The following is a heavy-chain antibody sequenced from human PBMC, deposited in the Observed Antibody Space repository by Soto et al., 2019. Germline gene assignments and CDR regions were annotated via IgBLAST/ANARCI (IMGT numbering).Heavy chain of an antibody. D-gene: IGHD6-25*01. CDR2: IYHSGTT. CDR1: GGSISSGGDS. J-gene: IGHJ5*02. Sequence: SETLSLTCAVFGGSISSGGDSWTWIRQPPGKDLEWIGYIYHSGTTFFNPSLKSRVSMSVDRSKNQFSLKLNSVTAADTAVYYCAREYTSAWHRWFDPWGQGTLVTVSS. V-gene: IGHV4-30-2*01. CDR3: AREYTSAWHRWFDP.